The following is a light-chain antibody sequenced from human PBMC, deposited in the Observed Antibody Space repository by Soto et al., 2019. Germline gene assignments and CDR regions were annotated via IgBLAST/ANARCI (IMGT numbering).Light chain of an antibody. CDR2: EVS. CDR1: SSDVGGYKY. J-gene: IGLJ2*01. Sequence: QSALTQPASVSGSPGQSITISCTGTSSDVGGYKYVSWYQQYPGKAPKLIIYEVSNRPSGVSNRFSGSKSGNTASLTISGLQAEDEADYYCTSYTSSSTVLFGGGTKLTVL. CDR3: TSYTSSSTVL. V-gene: IGLV2-14*01.